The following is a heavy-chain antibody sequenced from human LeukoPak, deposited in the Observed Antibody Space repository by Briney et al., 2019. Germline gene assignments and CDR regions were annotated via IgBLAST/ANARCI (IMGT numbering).Heavy chain of an antibody. CDR3: AREFTYYDSSGDAFDT. CDR1: GFTFSSYS. Sequence: PGGSLRLSCAASGFTFSSYSMNWVRQAPGKGLEWVSSISSSSSYIYYADSVKGRFTISRDNAKNSLYLQMNSLRAEDTAVYYCAREFTYYDSSGDAFDTWGQGTMVTVSS. V-gene: IGHV3-21*01. D-gene: IGHD3-22*01. CDR2: ISSSSSYI. J-gene: IGHJ3*02.